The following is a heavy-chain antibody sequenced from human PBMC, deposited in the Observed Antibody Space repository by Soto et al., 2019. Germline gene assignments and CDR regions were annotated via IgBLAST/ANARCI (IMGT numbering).Heavy chain of an antibody. CDR1: GFTFSSYS. D-gene: IGHD1-1*01. V-gene: IGHV3-21*04. Sequence: GGSLRLSCAASGFTFSSYSMNWVRQAPGKGLEWVSSISSSSYIYYADSVKGRFTIFRDDSTNTLYLQMNNLRAEDTALYYCAKRHTTVATPANYFDYWGQGTLVTVSS. CDR3: AKRHTTVATPANYFDY. J-gene: IGHJ4*02. CDR2: ISSSSYI.